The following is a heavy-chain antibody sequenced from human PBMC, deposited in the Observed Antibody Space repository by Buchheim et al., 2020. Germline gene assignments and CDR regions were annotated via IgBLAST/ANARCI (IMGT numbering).Heavy chain of an antibody. CDR1: GGSISSSNW. D-gene: IGHD3-22*01. J-gene: IGHJ4*02. V-gene: IGHV4-4*02. CDR3: ARNRLTEYYYDSSGYYGLDY. Sequence: QVQLQESGPGLVKPSGTLSLTCAVSGGSISSSNWWSWVRQPPGKGLEWIGEIYHSGSTNYNPSLKSRVTISVAKSKNPSSLKLSSVTAADTAVYYCARNRLTEYYYDSSGYYGLDYWGQGTL. CDR2: IYHSGST.